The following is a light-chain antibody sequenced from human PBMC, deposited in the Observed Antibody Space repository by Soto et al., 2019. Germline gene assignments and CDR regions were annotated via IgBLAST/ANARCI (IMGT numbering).Light chain of an antibody. CDR3: SSYTSSSNVV. CDR2: DVS. Sequence: QSVLTQPASVSGSPGQSITISCTGTSSDVGGYNYDSWYQQHPGKAPKLMIYDVSNRPSGVSNRFSGSKSGNTASLTISGLQAEDQADYYCSSYTSSSNVVFGRGTKLTVL. J-gene: IGLJ2*01. CDR1: SSDVGGYNY. V-gene: IGLV2-14*01.